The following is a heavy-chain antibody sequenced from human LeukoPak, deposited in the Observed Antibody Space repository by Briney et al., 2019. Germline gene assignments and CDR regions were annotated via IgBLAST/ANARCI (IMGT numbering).Heavy chain of an antibody. J-gene: IGHJ4*02. CDR3: ARDRELGY. V-gene: IGHV4-59*11. Sequence: RSSETLSLTCTVSGGSISSHYWSWIRQPPGKGLEWIGWSYQRGSTSYNPSLKSRVAISVDTSKNQFSLKLISVTAADTAVYYCARDRELGYWGQGTLVTVSS. D-gene: IGHD1-1*01. CDR1: GGSISSHY. CDR2: SYQRGST.